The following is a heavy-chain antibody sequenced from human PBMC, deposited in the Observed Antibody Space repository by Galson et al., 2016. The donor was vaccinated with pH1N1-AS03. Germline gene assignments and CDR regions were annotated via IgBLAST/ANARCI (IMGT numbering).Heavy chain of an antibody. D-gene: IGHD1-26*01. CDR3: AKDPASGEVWDILGALNWFDP. CDR1: GFTFSSYG. CDR2: ISYDGSNK. Sequence: SLRLSCAASGFTFSSYGMHWVRQAPGKGLEWVAVISYDGSNKYYADSVKGRFTISRDNSKNTLYLRMTSLRAEDTAVYYCAKDPASGEVWDILGALNWFDPWGQGTRVTVSS. J-gene: IGHJ5*02. V-gene: IGHV3-30*18.